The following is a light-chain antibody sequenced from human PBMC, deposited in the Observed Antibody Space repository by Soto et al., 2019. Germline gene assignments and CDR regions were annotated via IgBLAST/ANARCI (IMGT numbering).Light chain of an antibody. CDR3: QQSFGTPLT. V-gene: IGKV1-39*01. J-gene: IGKJ4*01. CDR2: TAS. CDR1: QNIKKY. Sequence: DIQMTQSPASLSASVGDRVTITCRASQNIKKYLNWYQQKPGKAPHLLIYTASSLQVGFPSRFSGSGSGTDFTLTISSLQPEDFATYYCQQSFGTPLTFGGGTKVEIK.